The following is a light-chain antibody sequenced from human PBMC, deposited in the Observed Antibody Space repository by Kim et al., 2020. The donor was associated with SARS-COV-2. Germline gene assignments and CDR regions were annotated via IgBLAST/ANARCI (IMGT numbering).Light chain of an antibody. V-gene: IGLV3-21*04. CDR2: YDG. CDR1: DIEGNA. Sequence: ASGSPARITRGGNDIEGNAVNWYWWYPRPAPLFVIRYDGDRPSGLPERFCGFTSGNTATLAIRRVEAGDETDYYCYVWDSCRDHVLFGGGTQLTVL. CDR3: YVWDSCRDHVL. J-gene: IGLJ2*01.